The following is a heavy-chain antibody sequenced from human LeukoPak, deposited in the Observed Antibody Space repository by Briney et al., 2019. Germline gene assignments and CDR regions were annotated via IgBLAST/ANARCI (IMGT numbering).Heavy chain of an antibody. CDR3: ACEGSVRGVIRF. J-gene: IGHJ4*02. V-gene: IGHV4-39*07. D-gene: IGHD3-10*01. CDR1: SGSISTSNYY. Sequence: PSETLSLTCTVSSGSISTSNYYWGWVRQPPGKALEWIGNIFYSGSTYYSPSLKSRVTISLDTSRNQFSLKLNSVTAADTAVYYCACEGSVRGVIRFWGQGTLVTVSS. CDR2: IFYSGST.